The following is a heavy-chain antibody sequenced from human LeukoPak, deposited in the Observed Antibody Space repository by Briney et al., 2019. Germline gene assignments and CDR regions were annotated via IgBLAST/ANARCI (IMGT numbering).Heavy chain of an antibody. D-gene: IGHD3-22*01. V-gene: IGHV3-23*01. CDR2: ISGSGGST. Sequence: GGSLRLSCAASGFTFSSYAMSWVRQAPGKGLEWVSAISGSGGSTYYADSVKGRFTISRDNSKNTMYLQMNSLRAEDTAVYYCAKDPYYDSSAGYNWFDPWGQGTLVTVSS. CDR1: GFTFSSYA. CDR3: AKDPYYDSSAGYNWFDP. J-gene: IGHJ5*02.